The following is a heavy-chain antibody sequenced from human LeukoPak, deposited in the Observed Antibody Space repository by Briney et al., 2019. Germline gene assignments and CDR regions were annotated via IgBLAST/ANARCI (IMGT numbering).Heavy chain of an antibody. CDR3: ARLGVLYYFDY. Sequence: GESLKISCKASGYSFTSYWIGWVRQMPGKGLEWMGIISPVDSDTRYSPSFQGQVTISADKSITTAYLKWSSLKASDTAVYYCARLGVLYYFDYWGQGTLVTVSS. J-gene: IGHJ4*02. V-gene: IGHV5-51*01. CDR1: GYSFTSYW. CDR2: ISPVDSDT. D-gene: IGHD2-8*01.